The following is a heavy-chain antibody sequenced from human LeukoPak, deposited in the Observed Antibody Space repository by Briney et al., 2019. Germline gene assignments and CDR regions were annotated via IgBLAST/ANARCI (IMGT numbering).Heavy chain of an antibody. D-gene: IGHD3/OR15-3a*01. Sequence: PGGSLRLSCAASVFSFSNSWTHWVRQAAGKGLVWVSRINSDGTTTYYADSVKGRFTISRDNAKNTLFLQMNSLRPEDTALYYCACYPYLANFWTGYTHYSGQGTLVTVSS. V-gene: IGHV3-74*01. CDR2: INSDGTTT. CDR3: ACYPYLANFWTGYTHY. J-gene: IGHJ4*02. CDR1: VFSFSNSW.